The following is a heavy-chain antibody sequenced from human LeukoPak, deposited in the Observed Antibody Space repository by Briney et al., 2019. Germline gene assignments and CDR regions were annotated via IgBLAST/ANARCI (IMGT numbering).Heavy chain of an antibody. CDR3: AKDRLSGSYYDGAFDI. J-gene: IGHJ3*02. Sequence: PGGSLRLSCAASGFTFSSYEMNWVRQAPGRGLEWVSGISPSGDIKYYVDSVKGRFTVSRDNSKNTLYLQINSLRGEDTAVYYCAKDRLSGSYYDGAFDIWGQGTMVTVSS. CDR1: GFTFSSYE. V-gene: IGHV3-23*01. CDR2: ISPSGDIK. D-gene: IGHD1-26*01.